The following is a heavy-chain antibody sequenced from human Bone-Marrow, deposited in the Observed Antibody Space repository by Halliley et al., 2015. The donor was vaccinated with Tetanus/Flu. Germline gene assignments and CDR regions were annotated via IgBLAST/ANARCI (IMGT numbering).Heavy chain of an antibody. D-gene: IGHD7-27*01. Sequence: TLSLTCTVSGGSISGNYWNWIRQPPGKGLEWIGYLYYTGSTNYTHSLESRVTISADPSKNQFSLTMRSVTAADTAIYFCARGLGRRWFDPWGQGALVSVSS. CDR1: GGSISGNY. J-gene: IGHJ5*02. CDR2: LYYTGST. CDR3: ARGLGRRWFDP. V-gene: IGHV4-59*01.